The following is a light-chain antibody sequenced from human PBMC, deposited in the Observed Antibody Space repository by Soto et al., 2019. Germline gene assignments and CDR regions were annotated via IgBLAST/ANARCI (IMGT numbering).Light chain of an antibody. V-gene: IGLV8-61*01. J-gene: IGLJ3*02. CDR3: VLYMGSGIWV. CDR1: SGSVSSTYY. Sequence: QTVVTQEPSFSVSPGGTVTLTCGLSSGSVSSTYYPSWYQQTPGQAPRTLIYSTITRSSGVPDRFSGSIVGSKAALTITGALADDESDDYCVLYMGSGIWVFGGGTKLTVL. CDR2: STI.